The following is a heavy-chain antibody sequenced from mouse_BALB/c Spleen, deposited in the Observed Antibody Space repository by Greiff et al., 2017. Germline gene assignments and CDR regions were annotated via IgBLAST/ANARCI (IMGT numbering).Heavy chain of an antibody. J-gene: IGHJ4*01. CDR3: NGAYYGSSYLYAMDY. V-gene: IGHV14-4*02. CDR1: GFNIKDYY. D-gene: IGHD1-1*01. CDR2: IDPENGDT. Sequence: EVQLQESGAELVRSGASVKLSCTASGFNIKDYYMHWVKQRPEQGLEWIGWIDPENGDTEYAPKFQGKATMTADTSSNTAYLQLSSLTSEDTAVYYCNGAYYGSSYLYAMDYWGQGTSVTVSS.